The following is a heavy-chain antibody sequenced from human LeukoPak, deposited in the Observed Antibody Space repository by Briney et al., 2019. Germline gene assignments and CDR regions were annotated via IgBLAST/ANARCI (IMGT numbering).Heavy chain of an antibody. Sequence: ASVKVSCKASGYTFTNYGISWVRQAPGQGLEWMGWISVYNDNTNFAQKFQGRVTMTTDTSTNTAYMELRSLRSDDTAVYYCARDGYNDEYFQHWGQGTLVTVSS. CDR2: ISVYNDNT. V-gene: IGHV1-18*01. J-gene: IGHJ1*01. CDR3: ARDGYNDEYFQH. CDR1: GYTFTNYG. D-gene: IGHD5-24*01.